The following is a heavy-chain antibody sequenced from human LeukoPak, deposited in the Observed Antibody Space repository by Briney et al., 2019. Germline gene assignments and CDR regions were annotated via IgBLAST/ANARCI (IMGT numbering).Heavy chain of an antibody. CDR2: ISGNGGTT. J-gene: IGHJ4*02. V-gene: IGHV3-64D*08. D-gene: IGHD3-22*01. CDR1: GFTFSTYA. Sequence: GGSLRLSCSGSGFTFSTYAIHWVRQAPGKGLEYVSAISGNGGTTYYADSVKGRFTISRDNSKNTLYLQMSGLRPEDTAVYYCVKGTPNMIVVAIDYWGQGTLVTVSS. CDR3: VKGTPNMIVVAIDY.